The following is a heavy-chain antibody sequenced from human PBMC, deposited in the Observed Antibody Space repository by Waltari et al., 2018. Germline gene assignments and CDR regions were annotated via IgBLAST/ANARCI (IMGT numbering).Heavy chain of an antibody. CDR3: WTGAD. V-gene: IGHV3-7*01. Sequence: EVQLVESGGGVVQPGGSLRLACAASGFTFSDLWMTWVRQAPGKGLEWVANIKGDGSDKYYMDSVKGRFTVSRDNAKKSLYLQMNSLRVEDTAVYHCWTGADWGQGTLVTVSS. J-gene: IGHJ4*02. D-gene: IGHD7-27*01. CDR2: IKGDGSDK. CDR1: GFTFSDLW.